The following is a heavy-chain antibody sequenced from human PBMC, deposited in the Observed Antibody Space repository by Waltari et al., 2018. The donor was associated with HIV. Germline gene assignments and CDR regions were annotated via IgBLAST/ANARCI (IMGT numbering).Heavy chain of an antibody. J-gene: IGHJ4*02. CDR3: ARHRRNDIGDY. D-gene: IGHD3-9*01. V-gene: IGHV4-39*01. Sequence: QLQLQESGPGLVKPSATLSLTCTVSGGSISSSNYYWGWIRQPPGKGLEWIGSIYYSGSTYYNPSLKSRVTISVDTSKNQFSLKLSSVTAADTAVYYCARHRRNDIGDYWGQGTLVTVSS. CDR1: GGSISSSNYY. CDR2: IYYSGST.